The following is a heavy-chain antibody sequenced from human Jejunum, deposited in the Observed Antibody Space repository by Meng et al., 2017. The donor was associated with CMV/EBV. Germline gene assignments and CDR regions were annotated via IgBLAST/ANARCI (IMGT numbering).Heavy chain of an antibody. CDR1: GGAFSGNY. CDR2: INHSGSA. Sequence: GGAFSGNYGSWIRQYPGQGLEWIGQINHSGSASYNPSLRRRVTISEDTSKNQFSLRLTSVTAADTAIYYCARKYCGSSNCYPFDYWGQGELVTVSS. V-gene: IGHV4-34*01. J-gene: IGHJ4*02. D-gene: IGHD2-2*01. CDR3: ARKYCGSSNCYPFDY.